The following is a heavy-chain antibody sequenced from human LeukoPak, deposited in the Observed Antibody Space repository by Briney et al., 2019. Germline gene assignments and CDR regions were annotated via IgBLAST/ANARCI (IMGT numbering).Heavy chain of an antibody. Sequence: GGSLRLSCAASGFTFSSYAMSWVRQAPGKGLEWVSSITTNGGSTFYADSVKGRFTISRDNSKNTLYLQMNSLRVEDTAVYYCARDLGYCGGDCYSDFYFDYWGQGTLVTVSS. D-gene: IGHD2-21*02. V-gene: IGHV3-23*01. J-gene: IGHJ4*02. CDR2: ITTNGGST. CDR3: ARDLGYCGGDCYSDFYFDY. CDR1: GFTFSSYA.